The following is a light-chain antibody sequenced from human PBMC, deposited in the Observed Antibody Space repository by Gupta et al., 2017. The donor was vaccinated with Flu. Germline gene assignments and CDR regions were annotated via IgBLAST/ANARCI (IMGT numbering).Light chain of an antibody. CDR3: MQTLHNRT. V-gene: IGKV2D-29*01. J-gene: IGKJ1*01. Sequence: EIVMTQTPLSLSVTPVEPPSISCKSIQSLLHSDGIYYFQWYLQKPGQPPQLLIYVVSKRSSGVPDRFSGSGSGTDFTLKISRVEAEDVGIYYCMQTLHNRTFGQGTKVEIK. CDR2: VVS. CDR1: QSLLHSDGIYY.